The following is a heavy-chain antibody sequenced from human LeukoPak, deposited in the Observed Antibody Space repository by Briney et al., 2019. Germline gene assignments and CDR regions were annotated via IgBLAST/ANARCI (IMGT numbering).Heavy chain of an antibody. J-gene: IGHJ6*02. CDR3: ARISLGAIWGYYYGMDV. V-gene: IGHV1-69*13. Sequence: ASVTVSCKASGGTFSSYAISWVRQAPGQGLEWMGGIIPIFDTADYAQKFQGRVTITADESTSTAYMELSSLRSEDTAVFYCARISLGAIWGYYYGMDVWGQGTTVTVSS. CDR2: IIPIFDTA. D-gene: IGHD1-26*01. CDR1: GGTFSSYA.